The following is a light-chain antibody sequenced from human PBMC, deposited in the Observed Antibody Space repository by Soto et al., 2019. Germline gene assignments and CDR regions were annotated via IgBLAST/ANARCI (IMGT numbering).Light chain of an antibody. J-gene: IGKJ4*01. CDR1: QSVSSY. CDR3: QHRSDWPST. CDR2: DAS. V-gene: IGKV3-11*01. Sequence: EIVLTQSPATLSLSPGERATLSCRASQSVSSYLAWYQQKPGQAPRLLLYDASNSATGIPSRVSGSGSGTDFTLTISSLEPDDFSFYYCQHRSDWPSTFGGGTKVQIK.